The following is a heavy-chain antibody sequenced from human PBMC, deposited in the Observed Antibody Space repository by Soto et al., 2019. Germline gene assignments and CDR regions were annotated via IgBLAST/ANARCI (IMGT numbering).Heavy chain of an antibody. J-gene: IGHJ4*02. Sequence: VGSLRLSCAASGFMFSAYWMSWVRQAPGKGLEWVANIRGDGGKIYYVDSVKGRFTISRDNAKRSLYLQMNSLRAEDTAVYYCARDFYGGYTYGPGDYWGQGALVTVSS. CDR3: ARDFYGGYTYGPGDY. D-gene: IGHD5-18*01. CDR2: IRGDGGKI. V-gene: IGHV3-7*01. CDR1: GFMFSAYW.